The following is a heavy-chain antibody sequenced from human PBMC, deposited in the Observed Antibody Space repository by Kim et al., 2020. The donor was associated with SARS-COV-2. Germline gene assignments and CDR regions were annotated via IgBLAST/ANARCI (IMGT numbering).Heavy chain of an antibody. CDR1: GFTFSSYS. D-gene: IGHD3-22*01. J-gene: IGHJ4*02. V-gene: IGHV3-21*01. CDR3: AREGNYYDSSGYLRV. Sequence: GGSLRLSCAASGFTFSSYSMNWVRQAPGKGLEWVSSISSSSSYIYYADSVKGRFTISRDNAKNSLYLRMNSLRAEDTAVYYCAREGNYYDSSGYLRVWGQGTLVTVSS. CDR2: ISSSSSYI.